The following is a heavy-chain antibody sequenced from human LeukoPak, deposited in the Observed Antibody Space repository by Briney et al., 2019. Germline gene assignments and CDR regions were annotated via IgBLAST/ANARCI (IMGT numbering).Heavy chain of an antibody. D-gene: IGHD6-19*01. CDR2: IYYSGST. V-gene: IGHV4-39*07. CDR1: GGSISSGSYY. CDR3: ARGGWRGSGWPYYFDY. J-gene: IGHJ4*02. Sequence: SETLSLTCTVSGGSISSGSYYWGWIRQPPGKGLEWIGSIYYSGSTYYNPSLKSRVTISVDTSKNQFSLKMSSVTAADTAVYYCARGGWRGSGWPYYFDYWGQGTLVTVSS.